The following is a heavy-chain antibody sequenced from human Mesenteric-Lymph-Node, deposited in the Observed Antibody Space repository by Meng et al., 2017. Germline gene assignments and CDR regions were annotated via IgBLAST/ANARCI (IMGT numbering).Heavy chain of an antibody. CDR3: ARGSWSRYYYDSSGYYPDP. V-gene: IGHV1-8*02. CDR1: GYTFTSYA. CDR2: MNPNSGNT. J-gene: IGHJ5*02. Sequence: ASVKVSCKASGYTFTSYAMHWVRQAPGQRLEWMGWMNPNSGNTGYAQKFQGRVTMTRNTSISTAYMELSSLRSEDTAVYYCARGSWSRYYYDSSGYYPDPWGQGTLVTVSS. D-gene: IGHD3-22*01.